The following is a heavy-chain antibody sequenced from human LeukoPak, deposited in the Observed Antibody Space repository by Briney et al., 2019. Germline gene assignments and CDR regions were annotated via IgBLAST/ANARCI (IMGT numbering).Heavy chain of an antibody. Sequence: PSETLSLTCAVYGGSFSGYYWSWIRQPPGKGLEWIGVINHSGSTNYNPSLKSRVTISVDTSKNQFSLKLSSVTAADTAVYYCARGTKEYYDFWSGTYYFDYWGQGTLVTVSS. D-gene: IGHD3-3*01. CDR2: INHSGST. J-gene: IGHJ4*02. V-gene: IGHV4-34*01. CDR3: ARGTKEYYDFWSGTYYFDY. CDR1: GGSFSGYY.